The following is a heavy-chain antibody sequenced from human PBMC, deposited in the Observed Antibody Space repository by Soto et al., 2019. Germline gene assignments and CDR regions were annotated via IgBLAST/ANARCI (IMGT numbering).Heavy chain of an antibody. Sequence: QVRLVQSGAEVKKPGSSVKVSCEASGGTFSSYAVTWVRQAPGQGLEWMGGIIPIVTTPNYAQKFQGRLTISADKSTSTSYMELSSLRSEDAGVYYCARVGYNFCSRYHYGGMDVWGQGTTVIVSS. CDR2: IIPIVTTP. CDR1: GGTFSSYA. CDR3: ARVGYNFCSRYHYGGMDV. D-gene: IGHD3-3*01. V-gene: IGHV1-69*06. J-gene: IGHJ6*02.